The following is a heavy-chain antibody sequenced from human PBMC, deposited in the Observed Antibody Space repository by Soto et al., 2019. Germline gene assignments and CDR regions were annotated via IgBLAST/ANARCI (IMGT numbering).Heavy chain of an antibody. Sequence: QVQLVQSGAEVKKPGSSVKVSCKASGGTFSSYTISWVRQAPGQGLEWMGRIIPILGIANYAQKFQGRVTSTADKSTSTADRELPCVRSEGTAVYYCARDHPLVVVPAAMRRYYYYGMYVWGQGTTVTVSS. CDR3: ARDHPLVVVPAAMRRYYYYGMYV. V-gene: IGHV1-69*08. CDR1: GGTFSSYT. J-gene: IGHJ6*02. D-gene: IGHD2-2*01. CDR2: IIPILGIA.